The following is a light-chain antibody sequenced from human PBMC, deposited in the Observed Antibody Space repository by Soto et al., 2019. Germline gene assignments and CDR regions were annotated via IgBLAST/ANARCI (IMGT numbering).Light chain of an antibody. V-gene: IGKV3-15*01. CDR1: QSVSSN. Sequence: EIVMTQSPATLSVSPGERATLSCRASQSVSSNLAWYQQKPGQAPRLLIYGASTRATGIPARFSGSGSGTEFTLTISSRQSKDFAVYYCQQYNNWPRTFGQGTKGDIK. J-gene: IGKJ1*01. CDR2: GAS. CDR3: QQYNNWPRT.